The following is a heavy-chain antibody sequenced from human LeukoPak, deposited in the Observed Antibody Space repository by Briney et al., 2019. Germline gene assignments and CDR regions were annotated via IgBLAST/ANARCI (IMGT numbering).Heavy chain of an antibody. CDR3: ARVHTMGYWYFDL. D-gene: IGHD5-24*01. V-gene: IGHV1-2*02. CDR1: GYTFTGYY. Sequence: GASVKVSCKASGYTFTGYYMHWVRQAPGQGLEWMGWINPNSGGTNYAQKFQGRVTMTRDTSTSTVYMELSSLRSEDTAVYYCARVHTMGYWYFDLWGRGTLVTVSS. CDR2: INPNSGGT. J-gene: IGHJ2*01.